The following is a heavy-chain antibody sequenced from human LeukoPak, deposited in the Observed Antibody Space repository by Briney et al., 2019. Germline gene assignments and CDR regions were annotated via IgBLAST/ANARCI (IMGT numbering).Heavy chain of an antibody. Sequence: ASVKVSCKVSGYTLTELSMHWVRQAPGKGLEWMGGFDPEDGETIYAQKLQGRVTMTEVTTTDTAYMELSSMRSEDTAVYYCATAAGSYYPYYFDYWGQGTLVTVSS. J-gene: IGHJ4*02. CDR1: GYTLTELS. CDR2: FDPEDGET. V-gene: IGHV1-24*01. CDR3: ATAAGSYYPYYFDY. D-gene: IGHD1-26*01.